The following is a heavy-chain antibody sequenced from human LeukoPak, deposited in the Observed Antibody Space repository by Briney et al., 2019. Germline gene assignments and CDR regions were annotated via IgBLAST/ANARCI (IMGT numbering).Heavy chain of an antibody. J-gene: IGHJ5*02. CDR1: GGSFSGYY. CDR2: INHSGST. CDR3: ARVLRPRYKIDP. D-gene: IGHD1-14*01. Sequence: SETLSLTCAVYGGSFSGYYWSWIRQPPGKGLEWIGEINHSGSTNYNPPLKSRVTISVDTSKNQFSLKLSSVTAADTAVYYCARVLRPRYKIDPWGQGTLVTVSS. V-gene: IGHV4-34*01.